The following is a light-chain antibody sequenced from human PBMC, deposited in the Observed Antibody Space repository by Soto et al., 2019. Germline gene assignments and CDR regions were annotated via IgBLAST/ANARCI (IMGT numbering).Light chain of an antibody. V-gene: IGKV3-15*01. CDR3: QQYNNWPRAT. Sequence: EIVMTQSPATLSVSPGERATLSCRASQSISSNLAWYQQKTGQAPRLLLFRTSTRATGFPARFSGSGSGTEVCLTIISLQSADFGVYYCQQYNNWPRATFGGGTKVEIK. CDR1: QSISSN. CDR2: RTS. J-gene: IGKJ4*01.